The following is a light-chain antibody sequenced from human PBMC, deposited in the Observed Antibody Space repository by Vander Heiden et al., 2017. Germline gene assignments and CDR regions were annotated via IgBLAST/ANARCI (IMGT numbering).Light chain of an antibody. V-gene: IGKV3-11*01. Sequence: LALTPSPATLSLSPAERATLSCRASQSVSSYLAWYQQKPGQAPRLLIYDASNRATGIPARFSGSGSGTDFTLTISSLEPEDFAVYYCQHRNNWPITFGGGTKVEIK. J-gene: IGKJ4*01. CDR1: QSVSSY. CDR2: DAS. CDR3: QHRNNWPIT.